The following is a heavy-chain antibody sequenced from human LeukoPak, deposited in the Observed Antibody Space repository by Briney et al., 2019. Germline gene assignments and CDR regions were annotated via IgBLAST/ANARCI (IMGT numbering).Heavy chain of an antibody. Sequence: SETLSLTCTVSGGSISSYYWSWIRQPAGKELEWIGRIYTSGSTNYNPSLKSRVTMSVDTSKNQFSLKLSSVTAADTAVYYCARLKLDIVVVPAALGDYYMDVWGKGTTVTVSS. V-gene: IGHV4-4*07. J-gene: IGHJ6*03. CDR2: IYTSGST. CDR1: GGSISSYY. D-gene: IGHD2-2*01. CDR3: ARLKLDIVVVPAALGDYYMDV.